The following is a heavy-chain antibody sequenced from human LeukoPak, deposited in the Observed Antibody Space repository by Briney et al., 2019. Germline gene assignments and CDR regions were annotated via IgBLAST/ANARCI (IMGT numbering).Heavy chain of an antibody. CDR2: IYTSGST. J-gene: IGHJ6*03. D-gene: IGHD3-22*01. V-gene: IGHV4-4*07. CDR3: ARDQYYYDSSGYYSDYYYYYMDV. CDR1: GGSFSGYY. Sequence: SETLSLTCAVYGGSFSGYYWSWIRQPAGKGLEWIGRIYTSGSTNYNPSLKSRVTISVDTSKNQFSLKLSSVTAADTAVYYCARDQYYYDSSGYYSDYYYYYMDVWGKGTTVTISS.